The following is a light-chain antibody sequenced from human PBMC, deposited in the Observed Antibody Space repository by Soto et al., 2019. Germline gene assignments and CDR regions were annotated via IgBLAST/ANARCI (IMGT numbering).Light chain of an antibody. CDR1: QSVSSY. V-gene: IGKV3-11*01. CDR2: DAS. CDR3: QPRRYWLVT. Sequence: EIVLTQSPAILSMSPGERATLSCRASQSVSSYFAWYQQKPGQAPRLLIYDASNRATGVPARFSGSGSGTDFALPISSLEPEDLAVNYCQPRRYWLVTFCQGTKVEIK. J-gene: IGKJ1*01.